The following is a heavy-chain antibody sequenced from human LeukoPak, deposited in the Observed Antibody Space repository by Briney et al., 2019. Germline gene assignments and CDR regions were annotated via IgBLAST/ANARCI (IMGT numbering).Heavy chain of an antibody. CDR3: ARQDYDSSGYLYGMDV. CDR2: IYPGDSDA. Sequence: GESLKISCRGSGYSFTNYWIGWVRQMPGKGLEWMGIIYPGDSDARYSPSFEGRVTISVDKTINTAYLQWSSLKASDTAMYYCARQDYDSSGYLYGMDVWGQGTTVTVSS. D-gene: IGHD3-22*01. J-gene: IGHJ6*02. CDR1: GYSFTNYW. V-gene: IGHV5-51*01.